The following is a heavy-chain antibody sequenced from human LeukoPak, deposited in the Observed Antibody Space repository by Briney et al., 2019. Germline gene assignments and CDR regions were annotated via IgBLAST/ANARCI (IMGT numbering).Heavy chain of an antibody. CDR1: GYTFTSYG. J-gene: IGHJ4*02. CDR2: ISAYNGNT. V-gene: IGHV1-18*01. CDR3: ARDGLHDYGDYEPIDY. D-gene: IGHD4-17*01. Sequence: ASVKVSCKASGYTFTSYGISWVRQAPGQGLEWMGRISAYNGNTNYAQKLQGRVTMTTDTSTSTAYMELRSLRSDDTAVYYCARDGLHDYGDYEPIDYWGQGTLVTVSS.